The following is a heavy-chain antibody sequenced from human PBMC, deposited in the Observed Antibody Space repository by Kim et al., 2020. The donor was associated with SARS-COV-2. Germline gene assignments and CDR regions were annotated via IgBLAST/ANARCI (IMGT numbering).Heavy chain of an antibody. D-gene: IGHD2-2*01. Sequence: YRPSFQGHVTISIKKSVITAYLQWSSLKASDTAMYYCARRTSGPNWFDPWGQGTLVTVSS. V-gene: IGHV5-10-1*01. CDR3: ARRTSGPNWFDP. J-gene: IGHJ5*02.